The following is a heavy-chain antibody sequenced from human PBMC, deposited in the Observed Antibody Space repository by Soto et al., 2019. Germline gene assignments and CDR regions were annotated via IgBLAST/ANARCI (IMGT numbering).Heavy chain of an antibody. CDR3: AKEGRYSSSRGYFDY. J-gene: IGHJ4*02. D-gene: IGHD6-13*01. V-gene: IGHV3-23*01. Sequence: EVQLLESGGGLVQPGGSLRLSCAASGLTFSSYGMSWVRQAPGKGLEWVSGISGSGGSTYYADSVKGRFTISRDNPKNPLYLQMNSLRAEDTAVYYCAKEGRYSSSRGYFDYWGQGTLVTVSS. CDR2: ISGSGGST. CDR1: GLTFSSYG.